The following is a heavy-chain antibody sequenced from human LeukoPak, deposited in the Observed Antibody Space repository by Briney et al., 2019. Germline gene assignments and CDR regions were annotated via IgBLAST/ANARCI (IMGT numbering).Heavy chain of an antibody. D-gene: IGHD6-13*01. V-gene: IGHV4-39*07. CDR3: ARGFSSSLFSPPFNP. CDR2: IYYSGST. CDR1: GGSISSSSYY. J-gene: IGHJ5*02. Sequence: SETLSLTCTVSGGSISSSSYYWGWIRQPPGKGLEWIGSIYYSGSTYYNPSLKRRVTISVDTSKNQFSLKLSSVTAADTAVYYCARGFSSSLFSPPFNPWGQGTLVTVSS.